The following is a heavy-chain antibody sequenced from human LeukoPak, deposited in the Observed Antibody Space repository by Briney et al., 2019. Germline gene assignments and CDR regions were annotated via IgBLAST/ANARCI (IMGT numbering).Heavy chain of an antibody. CDR3: AKDIVHSSSVPYGMDV. CDR1: GFTFDDYA. V-gene: IGHV3-9*01. CDR2: ISWNSGSI. J-gene: IGHJ6*02. D-gene: IGHD3-22*01. Sequence: PGGSLRLSRAASGFTFDDYAMHWVRQAPGKGLEWVSGISWNSGSIGYADSVKGRFTISRDNAKNSLYLQMNSLRAEDTALYYCAKDIVHSSSVPYGMDVWGQGTLVTVSS.